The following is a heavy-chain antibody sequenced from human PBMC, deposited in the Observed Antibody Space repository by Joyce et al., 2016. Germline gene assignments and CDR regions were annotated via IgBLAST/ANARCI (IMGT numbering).Heavy chain of an antibody. V-gene: IGHV1-2*02. CDR1: GYIFTGHY. J-gene: IGHJ4*02. CDR2: SKHASGGA. Sequence: QVQLVQSGAEVQRPGASLKVSCKTSGYIFTGHYLHWMRQATGQGLEGMGWSKHASGGANYAPKFKDRGTITVNTSLNSSYLELHRRTSDDTGRYYCARDPFWNRYSAGWTEHWGQGSLVTVSS. CDR3: ARDPFWNRYSAGWTEH. D-gene: IGHD3-3*01.